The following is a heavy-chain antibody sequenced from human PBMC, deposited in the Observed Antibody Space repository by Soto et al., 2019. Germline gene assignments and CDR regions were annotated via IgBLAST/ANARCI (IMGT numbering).Heavy chain of an antibody. CDR1: GGSFSGYY. CDR2: INHSGST. D-gene: IGHD3-10*01. CDR3: AREVSYYGSGIGRDYYYYYMDV. V-gene: IGHV4-34*01. J-gene: IGHJ6*03. Sequence: PSETLSLTCAVYGGSFSGYYWSWIRQPPGKGLEWIGEINHSGSTNYNPSLKSRVTISVDTSKNQFSLKLSSVTAADTAVYYCAREVSYYGSGIGRDYYYYYMDVWGKGTTVTVSS.